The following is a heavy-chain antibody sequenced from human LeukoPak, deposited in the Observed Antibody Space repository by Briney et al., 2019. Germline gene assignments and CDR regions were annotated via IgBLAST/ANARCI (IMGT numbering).Heavy chain of an antibody. Sequence: GGSLRLSCAASGFTFSSYAMSWVRQAPGKGLEWVSAISGSGGSTYYADSVKGRFTISRDNSKNTLYLQMNSLRAEDTAVYYCAKGDSEMATIIAGFDYWGQGTLVTVSS. V-gene: IGHV3-23*01. CDR2: ISGSGGST. J-gene: IGHJ4*02. CDR3: AKGDSEMATIIAGFDY. CDR1: GFTFSSYA. D-gene: IGHD5-24*01.